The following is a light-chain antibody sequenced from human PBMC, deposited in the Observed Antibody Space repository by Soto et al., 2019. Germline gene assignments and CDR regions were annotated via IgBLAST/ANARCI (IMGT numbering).Light chain of an antibody. CDR3: QQHNAWALT. CDR2: GAY. CDR1: QNIGTY. J-gene: IGKJ4*01. Sequence: IVMTQSPATLSVSPGERATLSCRASQNIGTYLAWYQQKPGQAPRLVIYGAYTRAAVIPARFSGSGSGTEFTRAISSRQSEDFAVYYCQQHNAWALTFGGGTKVEIK. V-gene: IGKV3-15*01.